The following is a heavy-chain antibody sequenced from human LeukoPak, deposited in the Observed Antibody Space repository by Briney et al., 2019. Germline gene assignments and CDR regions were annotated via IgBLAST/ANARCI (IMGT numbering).Heavy chain of an antibody. Sequence: GESLKISCKGSGYSFTSYWIGWVRQMPGKGLEWMGIIYPSDSDTRYSPSFQGQVTISADKSISTAYLQWSSLKASDTAMYYCARATMTTVTFNWFDPWGQGTLVTVSS. V-gene: IGHV5-51*01. CDR2: IYPSDSDT. D-gene: IGHD4-17*01. CDR3: ARATMTTVTFNWFDP. CDR1: GYSFTSYW. J-gene: IGHJ5*02.